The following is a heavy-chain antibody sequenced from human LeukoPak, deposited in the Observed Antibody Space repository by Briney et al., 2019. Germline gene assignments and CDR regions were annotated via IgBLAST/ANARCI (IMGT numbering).Heavy chain of an antibody. D-gene: IGHD3-9*01. J-gene: IGHJ6*02. CDR1: GFTFRHYN. CDR3: ARSIGLTGGGVDV. CDR2: ITDSGSTI. V-gene: IGHV3-11*01. Sequence: GGSLRLSCAASGFTFRHYNMNWVRQAPGKGLEWGSYITDSGSTIHYADSVNGRFTISRDNAKNSLYLQMNSLRAEDSAVYYCARSIGLTGGGVDVWGRGTTVTVSS.